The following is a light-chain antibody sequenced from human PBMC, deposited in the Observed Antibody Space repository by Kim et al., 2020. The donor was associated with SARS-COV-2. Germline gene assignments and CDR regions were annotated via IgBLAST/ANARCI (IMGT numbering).Light chain of an antibody. CDR2: GKN. CDR1: SLRSYY. Sequence: SSELTQDPAVSVALGQTVRITCQGDSLRSYYASWYQQKPGQAPVLVIYGKNNRPSGIPDRFSCSSSGNTASLTITGAQAEDEADYSCNFRDSSGNHLVFG. CDR3: NFRDSSGNHLV. J-gene: IGLJ3*02. V-gene: IGLV3-19*01.